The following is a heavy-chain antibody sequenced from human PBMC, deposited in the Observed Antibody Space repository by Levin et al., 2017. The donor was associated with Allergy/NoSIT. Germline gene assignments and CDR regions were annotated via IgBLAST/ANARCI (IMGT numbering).Heavy chain of an antibody. V-gene: IGHV1-46*01. CDR3: ARDSMVRGVIITKGAFDI. Sequence: ASVKVSCKASGYTFTSYYMHWVRQAPGQGLEWMGIINPSGGSTSYAQKFQGRVTMTRDTSTSTVYMELSSLRSEDTAVYYCARDSMVRGVIITKGAFDIWGQGTMVTVSS. CDR2: INPSGGST. J-gene: IGHJ3*02. CDR1: GYTFTSYY. D-gene: IGHD3-10*01.